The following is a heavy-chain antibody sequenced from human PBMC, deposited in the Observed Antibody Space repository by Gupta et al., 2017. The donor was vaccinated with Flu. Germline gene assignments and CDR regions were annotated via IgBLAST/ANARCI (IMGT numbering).Heavy chain of an antibody. D-gene: IGHD6-19*01. V-gene: IGHV2-5*02. J-gene: IGHJ5*02. CDR2: IYWDDDK. CDR1: GFSLNNDGVA. Sequence: QITLKESGPTLVKATQTLTLTCTFSGFSLNNDGVAVGWIRQPPGKALEWLALIYWDDDKRYSPGGKNRLSVTKDTYKNQVLLTMTKMEHGEKDTYYCSHKSSSHEESSGFSFMNGCEPWVQGTLRTVS. CDR3: SHKSSSHEESSGFSFMNGCEP.